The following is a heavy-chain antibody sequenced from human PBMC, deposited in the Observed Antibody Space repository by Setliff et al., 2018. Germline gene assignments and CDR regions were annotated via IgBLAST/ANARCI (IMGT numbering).Heavy chain of an antibody. Sequence: ASVKVSCKASGYTFTSYGISWVRQAPGQGLEWMGRISAYNGNTNYAQKLQGRVTMTTDTSTSTAYMELRSLRSDDTAVYYCARSYGGLDYGVYYYYYGMDVWGQGTTVTVSS. CDR1: GYTFTSYG. CDR2: ISAYNGNT. CDR3: ARSYGGLDYGVYYYYYGMDV. J-gene: IGHJ6*02. D-gene: IGHD4-17*01. V-gene: IGHV1-18*01.